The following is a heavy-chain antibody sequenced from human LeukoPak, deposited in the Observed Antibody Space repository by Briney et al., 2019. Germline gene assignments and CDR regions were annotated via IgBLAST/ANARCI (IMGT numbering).Heavy chain of an antibody. V-gene: IGHV4-59*01. Sequence: SETLSLTCTVSGGSISSYYWSWIRQPPGKGLGWIGYIYYSGSTNYNPSLKSRVTISVDTSKNQFSLKLSSVTAADTAVYYCARYIAVAGNEAFDIWGQGTMVTVSS. D-gene: IGHD6-19*01. CDR1: GGSISSYY. CDR3: ARYIAVAGNEAFDI. J-gene: IGHJ3*02. CDR2: IYYSGST.